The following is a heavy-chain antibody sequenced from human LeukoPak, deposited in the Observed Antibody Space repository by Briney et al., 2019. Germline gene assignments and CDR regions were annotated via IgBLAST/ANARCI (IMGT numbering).Heavy chain of an antibody. D-gene: IGHD5-24*01. J-gene: IGHJ5*02. Sequence: SETLSLTCTVSGGSISSYYWSWIRQPPGKGLEWIGYFYYSGSTNYNPSLKSRVTMSVGTSKNHFSLKLSSVTAADTAVYYCARRLKGAGNARDPWFDPWGQGTLVTVSS. CDR3: ARRLKGAGNARDPWFDP. CDR1: GGSISSYY. V-gene: IGHV4-59*08. CDR2: FYYSGST.